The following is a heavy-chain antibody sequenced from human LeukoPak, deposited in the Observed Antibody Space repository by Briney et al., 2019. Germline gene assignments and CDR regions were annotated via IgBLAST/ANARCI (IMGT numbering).Heavy chain of an antibody. J-gene: IGHJ4*02. D-gene: IGHD1-26*01. CDR1: GFTFSSYG. Sequence: PGGSLRLSCAASGFTFSSYGMHWVRQAPGKGLEWVAFIRYDGSNKYYADSVKGRFTISRDNSKNTLYLQMNSLRPEDTAMYYCAKADGGAITGRALDYWGQGTLVTVSS. CDR2: IRYDGSNK. V-gene: IGHV3-30*02. CDR3: AKADGGAITGRALDY.